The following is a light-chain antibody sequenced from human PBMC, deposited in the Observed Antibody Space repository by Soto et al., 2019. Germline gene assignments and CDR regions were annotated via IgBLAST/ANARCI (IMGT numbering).Light chain of an antibody. CDR3: QQYSIWRT. J-gene: IGKJ1*01. CDR2: GAS. V-gene: IGKV3-15*01. Sequence: ETVMTQSPATLSVSPGERATLSCRASQSVGSKVAWYQQKPGQAPSLLIYGASTRASGIPLRFSGSGSGTEFTLTISSLQSEDFAVYYCQQYSIWRTFGQGTKVDIK. CDR1: QSVGSK.